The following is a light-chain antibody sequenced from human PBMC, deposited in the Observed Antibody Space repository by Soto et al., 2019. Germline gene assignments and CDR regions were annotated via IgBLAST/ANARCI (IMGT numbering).Light chain of an antibody. CDR3: SSYAGNNNVV. CDR1: SSDVGDYKF. Sequence: QSALTQPPSASGSPGRSVTISCTGTSSDVGDYKFVSWYQQHPGKAPKLMIYEVSRRPSAVPDRFSGSKSGNMASLTVSGLQAEDEADYYCSSYAGNNNVVFGGGTKLTVL. V-gene: IGLV2-8*01. CDR2: EVS. J-gene: IGLJ2*01.